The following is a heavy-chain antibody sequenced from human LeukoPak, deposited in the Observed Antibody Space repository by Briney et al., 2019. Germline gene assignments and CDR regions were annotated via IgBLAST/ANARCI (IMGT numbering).Heavy chain of an antibody. CDR3: ASSLWDDSSGYFDY. J-gene: IGHJ4*02. V-gene: IGHV4-4*07. CDR1: GGSITSYY. CDR2: IYTSETT. D-gene: IGHD3-22*01. Sequence: SETLSLTCTGSGGSITSYYWRWLRQPAGQGLEWIGRIYTSETTNYNPSLKSRITMSVDTSKNQFSLNLTPVTAADTAVYYCASSLWDDSSGYFDYWGQGTLVTVSS.